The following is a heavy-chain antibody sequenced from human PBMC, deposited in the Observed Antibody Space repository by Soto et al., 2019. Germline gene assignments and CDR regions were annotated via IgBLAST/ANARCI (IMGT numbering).Heavy chain of an antibody. CDR2: IVVGSGNT. CDR1: GFTFTSSA. D-gene: IGHD6-13*01. V-gene: IGHV1-58*01. J-gene: IGHJ5*02. CDR3: TAQQLAPVPQIDWFDP. Sequence: SVKVSCKASGFTFTSSAVQWVRQARGQRLEWIGWIVVGSGNTNYAQKFQERVTITRDMSTSTAYMELSSLRSEDTAVYYCTAQQLAPVPQIDWFDPWGQGTLVTSPQ.